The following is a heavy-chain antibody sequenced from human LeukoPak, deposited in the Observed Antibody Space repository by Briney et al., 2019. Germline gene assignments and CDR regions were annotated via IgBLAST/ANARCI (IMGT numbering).Heavy chain of an antibody. V-gene: IGHV3-23*01. CDR1: GFTFNNYA. CDR2: IIYDGRNT. CDR3: AKDGLSYDGSSHVYYFDY. J-gene: IGHJ4*02. Sequence: PGGSLRLSCTASGFTFNNYAMSWVRQAPGKGPECVSSIIYDGRNTFYADSVKGRFTISRDNSQNTPYLQMNSLRAEDTALYYCAKDGLSYDGSSHVYYFDYLGQGTLVTVSS. D-gene: IGHD3-22*01.